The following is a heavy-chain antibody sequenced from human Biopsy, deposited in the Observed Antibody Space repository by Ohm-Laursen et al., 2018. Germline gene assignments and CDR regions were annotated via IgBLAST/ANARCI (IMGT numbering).Heavy chain of an antibody. Sequence: SSVKVSCKVPGGTFSNYGVNWVRQAPGQGLEWLGGNIPILGTGNYAKKFQDRVTVAADTSTSTATMELRSLRSDDTAVYYCATKLTGYFHHWGLGTLVIVSS. CDR3: ATKLTGYFHH. J-gene: IGHJ1*01. CDR1: GGTFSNYG. V-gene: IGHV1-69*06. D-gene: IGHD3-9*01. CDR2: NIPILGTG.